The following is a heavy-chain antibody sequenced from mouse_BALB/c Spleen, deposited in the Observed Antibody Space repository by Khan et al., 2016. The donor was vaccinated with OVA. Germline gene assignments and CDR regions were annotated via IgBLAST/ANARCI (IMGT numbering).Heavy chain of an antibody. V-gene: IGHV3-1*02. CDR1: GYSITSGYS. CDR3: ARSRIITTATSCYFDY. Sequence: EVQLQESGPDLVKPSQSLSLTCTVTGYSITSGYSWHWIRQFPGNKLEWMGYIHYSGRTNYNPSLKSRISITRDTSKNQFFLQLNSMTTEAAATVYFARSRIITTATSCYFDYWGQGPTLTVSS. D-gene: IGHD1-2*01. J-gene: IGHJ2*01. CDR2: IHYSGRT.